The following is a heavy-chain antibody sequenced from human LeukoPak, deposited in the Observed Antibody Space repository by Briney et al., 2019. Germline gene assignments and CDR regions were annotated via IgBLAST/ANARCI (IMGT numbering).Heavy chain of an antibody. J-gene: IGHJ4*02. CDR1: GFTFSDYY. V-gene: IGHV3-11*04. Sequence: PGGSLRLSCAASGFTFSDYYMSWIRQAPGKGLEWVSYISSSGSTIYYADSVKGRFTISRDNAKNSLYLQMNSLRAEDTAVYYCASWVPFGRHTKYYFDYWGQGTLVTVSS. CDR3: ASWVPFGRHTKYYFDY. D-gene: IGHD3-10*01. CDR2: ISSSGSTI.